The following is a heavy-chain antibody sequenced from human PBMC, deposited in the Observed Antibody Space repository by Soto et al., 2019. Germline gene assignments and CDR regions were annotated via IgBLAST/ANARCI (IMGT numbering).Heavy chain of an antibody. CDR2: ISYDGSNK. J-gene: IGHJ4*02. V-gene: IGHV3-30*18. CDR1: GFTFSSYG. Sequence: QVQLVESGGGVVQPGRSLRLSCAASGFTFSSYGMHWVSQAPGKGLEWVAVISYDGSNKYYADSVKGRFTISRDNSKNTLYLQMNSLRAEDTAVYYCAKDTLKYSSSSWYFVYWGQGTLVTVSS. CDR3: AKDTLKYSSSSWYFVY. D-gene: IGHD6-6*01.